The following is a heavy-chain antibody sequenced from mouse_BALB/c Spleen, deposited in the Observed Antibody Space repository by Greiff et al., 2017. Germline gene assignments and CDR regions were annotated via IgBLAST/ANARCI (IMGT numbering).Heavy chain of an antibody. V-gene: IGHV14-3*02. J-gene: IGHJ4*01. D-gene: IGHD2-1*01. CDR1: GFNIKDTY. CDR3: ASGFGYGNYRDYAMDY. CDR2: IDPANGNT. Sequence: EVQLQQSGAELVKPGASVKLSCTASGFNIKDTYMHWVKQRPEQGLEWIGRIDPANGNTKYDPKFQGKATITADTSSNTAYLQLSSLTSEDTAVYYCASGFGYGNYRDYAMDYWGQGTSVTVSS.